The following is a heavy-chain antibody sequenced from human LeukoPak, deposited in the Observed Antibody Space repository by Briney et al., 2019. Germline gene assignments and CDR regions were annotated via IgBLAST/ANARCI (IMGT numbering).Heavy chain of an antibody. J-gene: IGHJ4*02. CDR3: ARDIAAAGSAGLDY. D-gene: IGHD6-13*01. CDR2: ISGSGGST. CDR1: GFTFSSYA. Sequence: GGSLRLSCAASGFTFSSYAMSWVRQAPGKGLGWVSAISGSGGSTYYADSVKGRFTISRDNSKNTLYLQMNSLRAEDTAVYYCARDIAAAGSAGLDYWGQGTLVTVSS. V-gene: IGHV3-23*01.